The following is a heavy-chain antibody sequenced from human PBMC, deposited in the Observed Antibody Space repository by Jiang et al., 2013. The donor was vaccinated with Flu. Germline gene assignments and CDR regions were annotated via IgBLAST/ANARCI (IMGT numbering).Heavy chain of an antibody. J-gene: IGHJ6*02. CDR3: ARHGIPLYPGIAAAGVGMDV. V-gene: IGHV5-10-1*01. CDR1: GYSFTSYW. D-gene: IGHD6-13*01. Sequence: GAEVKKPGESLRISCKGSGYSFTSYWISWVRQMPGKGLEWMGRIDPSDSYTNYSPSFQGHVTISADKSISTAYLQWSSLKASDTAMYYCARHGIPLYPGIAAAGVGMDVWGQGTTVTVSS. CDR2: IDPSDSYT.